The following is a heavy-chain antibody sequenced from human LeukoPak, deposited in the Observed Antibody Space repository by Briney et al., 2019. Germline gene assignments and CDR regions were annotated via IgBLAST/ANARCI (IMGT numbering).Heavy chain of an antibody. D-gene: IGHD3-10*01. J-gene: IGHJ5*02. V-gene: IGHV4-34*01. Sequence: PSETLSLTCAVYGGSFSGYYWSWIRQPPGKGLEWIGEITHSGSTNYNPSLKSRVTISVDTSKNQFSLKLSSVTAADTAVYYCARATLLWFRELSFIQKHNWFDPWGQGTLVTVSS. CDR1: GGSFSGYY. CDR3: ARATLLWFRELSFIQKHNWFDP. CDR2: ITHSGST.